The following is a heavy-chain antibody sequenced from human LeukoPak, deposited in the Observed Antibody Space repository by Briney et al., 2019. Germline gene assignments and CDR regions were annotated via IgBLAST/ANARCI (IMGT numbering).Heavy chain of an antibody. D-gene: IGHD6-13*01. V-gene: IGHV4-30-2*01. J-gene: IGHJ6*02. CDR1: GGSISSGGYY. CDR3: ARGLNRTPFGIAALDV. CDR2: FYHSGIS. Sequence: SETLSLTCTVSGGSISSGGYYWNWIRQPPGKGLEWIGYFYHSGISYYNPSLKSRVTISVDTSKNQFSLKLSSVTAADTAVYYCARGLNRTPFGIAALDVWGQGTTVTVSS.